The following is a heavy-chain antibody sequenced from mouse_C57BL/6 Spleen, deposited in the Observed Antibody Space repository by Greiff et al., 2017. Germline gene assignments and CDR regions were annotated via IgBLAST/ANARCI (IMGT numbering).Heavy chain of an antibody. CDR2: IYPGDGDT. J-gene: IGHJ4*01. CDR1: GYAFSSYW. V-gene: IGHV1-80*01. Sequence: QVQLQQSGAELVKPGASVKISCKASGYAFSSYWMNWVKQRPGKGLEWIGQIYPGDGDTNYNGKFKGKATLTADKSSSTASMQLSSLTSEDAAVYFCARCYGSSYDYAMDYWGQGTSVTVSS. CDR3: ARCYGSSYDYAMDY. D-gene: IGHD1-1*01.